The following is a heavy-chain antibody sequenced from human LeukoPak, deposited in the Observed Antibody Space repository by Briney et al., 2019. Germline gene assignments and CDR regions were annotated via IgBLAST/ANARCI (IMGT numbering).Heavy chain of an antibody. CDR3: ARFDGYNPDY. Sequence: GGSLRLSCAASGFAFNSYVMHWVRQAPGKGLEWVAVISYDGSNTYYADSVKGRFTISRDNSKNKLHLQMNSLRAEDTAVYYCARFDGYNPDYWGQGALVTVSS. J-gene: IGHJ4*02. CDR1: GFAFNSYV. CDR2: ISYDGSNT. V-gene: IGHV3-30*03. D-gene: IGHD6-25*01.